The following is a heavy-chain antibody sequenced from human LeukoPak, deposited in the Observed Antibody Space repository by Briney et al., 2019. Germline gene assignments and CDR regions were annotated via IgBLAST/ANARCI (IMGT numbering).Heavy chain of an antibody. CDR3: ARGRRELEYGPDY. CDR2: IYYDAGA. J-gene: IGHJ4*02. CDR1: GASTTTTTHY. V-gene: IGHV4-31*03. D-gene: IGHD2/OR15-2a*01. Sequence: SETLSLTCTVSGASTTTTTHYWSWLRQHPGKGPEWIAYIYYDAGAYYNPSLASRVTISLDSSANQFSLRLSSVTAADTAVYYCARGRRELEYGPDYWGQGTLVTVSS.